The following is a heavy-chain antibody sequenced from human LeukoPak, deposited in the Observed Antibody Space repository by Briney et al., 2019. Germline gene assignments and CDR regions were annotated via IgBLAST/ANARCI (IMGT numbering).Heavy chain of an antibody. Sequence: GVSLRLSCAASGFTFSTYWVHWVRHAPGKGLAWVSRITSDGGSTTYTDSVKGRFTISRDNTKNTLYLQMKSLRAEDTAVYYCARAVRTYDSSGDYLDGFDIWGQGTMVTVSS. CDR1: GFTFSTYW. CDR3: ARAVRTYDSSGDYLDGFDI. J-gene: IGHJ3*02. CDR2: ITSDGGST. D-gene: IGHD3-22*01. V-gene: IGHV3-74*01.